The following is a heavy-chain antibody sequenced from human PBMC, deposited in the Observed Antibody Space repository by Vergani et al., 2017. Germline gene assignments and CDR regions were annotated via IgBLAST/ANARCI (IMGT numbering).Heavy chain of an antibody. CDR3: ARNLYCSSTSCRDY. Sequence: VQLLESGGGLVQPGGSLRLSCAASGFTFSSYAMHWVRQAPGKGLEWVAVISYDGSNKYYADSVKGRFTISRDNSKNTLYLQMNSLRAEDTAVYYCARNLYCSSTSCRDYWGQGTLVTVSS. V-gene: IGHV3-30-3*01. CDR1: GFTFSSYA. D-gene: IGHD2-2*01. J-gene: IGHJ4*02. CDR2: ISYDGSNK.